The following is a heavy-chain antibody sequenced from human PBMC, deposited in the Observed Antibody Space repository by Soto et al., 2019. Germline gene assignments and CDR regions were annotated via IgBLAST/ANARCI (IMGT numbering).Heavy chain of an antibody. J-gene: IGHJ6*02. V-gene: IGHV1-18*01. CDR1: GYTFSNYG. CDR2: ISGYNGNT. D-gene: IGHD5-18*01. CDR3: ARDRGFGCGYSYAFAMDV. Sequence: ASVKVSCTASGYTFSNYGISWVRPGPGQGLEWMGGISGYNGNTHYEEKVQDRIKMTTDTSTRTTYLELRSLRSDDTAVYFCARDRGFGCGYSYAFAMDVWG.